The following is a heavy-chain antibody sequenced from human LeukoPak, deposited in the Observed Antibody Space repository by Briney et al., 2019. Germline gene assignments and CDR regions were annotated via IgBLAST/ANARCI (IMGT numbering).Heavy chain of an antibody. CDR3: ASSSTAMVTPFDY. CDR1: GGSISSSSYY. V-gene: IGHV4-39*01. CDR2: IYYSGST. D-gene: IGHD5-18*01. J-gene: IGHJ4*02. Sequence: PSETLSLTCTDSGGSISSSSYYWGWIRQPPGKGLEWIGSIYYSGSTYYNPSLKSRVTISVDTSKNQFSLKLSSVTAADTAVYYCASSSTAMVTPFDYWGQGTLVTVSS.